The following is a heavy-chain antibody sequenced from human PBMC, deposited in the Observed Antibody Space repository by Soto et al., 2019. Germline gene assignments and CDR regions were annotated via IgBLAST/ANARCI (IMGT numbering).Heavy chain of an antibody. Sequence: GGSLGLSCAASGFTFSSYAMSWVRQAPGKGLECVSTISGSGGNTYYADSVRGRFTISRDNSKNTLYLHINSLRAEDTAVYYCAKGRAPSGWYPPYYYGMDVWGQGTTVTVSS. J-gene: IGHJ6*02. CDR3: AKGRAPSGWYPPYYYGMDV. D-gene: IGHD6-19*01. CDR2: ISGSGGNT. CDR1: GFTFSSYA. V-gene: IGHV3-23*01.